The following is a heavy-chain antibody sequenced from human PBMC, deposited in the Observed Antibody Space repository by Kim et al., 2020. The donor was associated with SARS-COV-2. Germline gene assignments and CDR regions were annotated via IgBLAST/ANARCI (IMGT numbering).Heavy chain of an antibody. CDR3: ARDISVRDYYGSGSYMLSSYYFDY. CDR1: GYTFTSYG. V-gene: IGHV1-18*01. CDR2: ISAYNGNT. J-gene: IGHJ4*02. Sequence: ASVKVSCKASGYTFTSYGISWVRQAPGQGLEWMGWISAYNGNTNYAQKLQGRVTMTTYTSTSTAYMELRSLRSDDTAVYYCARDISVRDYYGSGSYMLSSYYFDYWGQGTLVTVSS. D-gene: IGHD3-10*01.